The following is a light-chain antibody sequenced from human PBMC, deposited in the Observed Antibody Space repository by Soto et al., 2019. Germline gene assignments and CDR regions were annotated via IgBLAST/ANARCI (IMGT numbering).Light chain of an antibody. J-gene: IGKJ4*01. V-gene: IGKV1-9*01. CDR3: QQLNTYPVT. Sequence: IQLTQSPSSLSASVGDSVTITCRASHGISRYLSWYQQKPGRAPKLLISAASTLQSGAPARFSGSGSGTDFTLSITSPQPEEFATYYCQQLNTYPVTFGGGTKVEIK. CDR1: HGISRY. CDR2: AAS.